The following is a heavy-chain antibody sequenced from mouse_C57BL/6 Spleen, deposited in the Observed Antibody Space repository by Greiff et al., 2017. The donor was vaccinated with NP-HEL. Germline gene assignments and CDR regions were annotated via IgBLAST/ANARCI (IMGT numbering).Heavy chain of an antibody. CDR2: IYPGSGST. J-gene: IGHJ3*01. D-gene: IGHD2-1*01. CDR1: GYTFTSYW. CDR3: ARKELYYGNSWFAY. V-gene: IGHV1-55*01. Sequence: QVQLQQPGAELVKPGASVKMSCKASGYTFTSYWITWVKQRPGQGLEWIGDIYPGSGSTNYNEKFKSKATLTVDTSSSTAYMQLSSLTSEGSAVYYCARKELYYGNSWFAYWGQGTLVTVSA.